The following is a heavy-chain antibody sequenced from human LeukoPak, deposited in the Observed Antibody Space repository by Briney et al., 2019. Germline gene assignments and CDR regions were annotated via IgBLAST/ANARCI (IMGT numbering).Heavy chain of an antibody. D-gene: IGHD6-19*01. J-gene: IGHJ4*02. Sequence: GASVKVSCKASGYTFTSYGISWVRQAPGQGLEWMGWISAYNGNTNYAQKLQGRVTMTTDTSTSTAYMELRSLRSDDTAVYYCARGPPTTRLKKQWLVGLIDYWGQGTLVTVSS. CDR1: GYTFTSYG. CDR3: ARGPPTTRLKKQWLVGLIDY. V-gene: IGHV1-18*01. CDR2: ISAYNGNT.